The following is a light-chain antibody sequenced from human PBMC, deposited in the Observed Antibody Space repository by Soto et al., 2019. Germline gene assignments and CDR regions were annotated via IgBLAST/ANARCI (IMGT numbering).Light chain of an antibody. Sequence: EIVLTQSPATLSSFPGDRVTLSCRASQYINTRLAWYQHRPGQATRRLIYQTSLRAAGIPARFSASGSGTDFTLTISDVQPEDFALYYCHQRQSWPRTFGQGTKVDI. J-gene: IGKJ1*01. CDR3: HQRQSWPRT. CDR2: QTS. V-gene: IGKV3-11*01. CDR1: QYINTR.